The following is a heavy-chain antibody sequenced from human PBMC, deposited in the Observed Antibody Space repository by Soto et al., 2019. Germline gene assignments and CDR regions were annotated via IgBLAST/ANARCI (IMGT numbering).Heavy chain of an antibody. J-gene: IGHJ4*02. CDR1: GYTFTSYG. D-gene: IGHD3-3*01. V-gene: IGHV1-18*01. CDR2: ISAYNGNT. Sequence: GASVKVSCKASGYTFTSYGISWVRQAPGQGLEWMGWISAYNGNTNYAQKLQGRVTMTTDTSTSTAYMELRSLRSDDTAVYYCARVQLDDFWSGYLENFDYWGQGTLVTVSS. CDR3: ARVQLDDFWSGYLENFDY.